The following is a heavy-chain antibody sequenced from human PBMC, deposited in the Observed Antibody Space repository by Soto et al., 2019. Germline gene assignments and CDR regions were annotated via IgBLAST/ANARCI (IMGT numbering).Heavy chain of an antibody. CDR3: AKGAVVIRSAFGP. J-gene: IGHJ5*02. CDR1: EFTFSSYA. D-gene: IGHD2-2*01. V-gene: IGHV3-23*01. CDR2: VSGSGDST. Sequence: GGSLRLSCAASEFTFSSYAMNWVRQAPGKGLEWVSSVSGSGDSTYYADSVKGRFTISRDNSLNTLYLQMNSLGAEDTAVYYCAKGAVVIRSAFGPWGQGTLVTVSS.